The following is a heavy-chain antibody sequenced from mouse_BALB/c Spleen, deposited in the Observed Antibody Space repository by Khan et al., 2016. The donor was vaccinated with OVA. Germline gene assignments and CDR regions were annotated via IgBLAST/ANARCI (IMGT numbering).Heavy chain of an antibody. CDR1: GYSITSGYY. CDR2: KVYDGTN. CDR3: AREGRWFTH. V-gene: IGHV3-6*02. J-gene: IGHJ3*01. Sequence: EVQLQESGPGLVKPSQSLSLTCSVTGYSITSGYYWNWIRQFPGNKLEWMGYKVYDGTNNYNPSLKNRISITRDTSKNQFFLQLNSETAEYAATYYCAREGRWFTHWGQGTLVTVSA.